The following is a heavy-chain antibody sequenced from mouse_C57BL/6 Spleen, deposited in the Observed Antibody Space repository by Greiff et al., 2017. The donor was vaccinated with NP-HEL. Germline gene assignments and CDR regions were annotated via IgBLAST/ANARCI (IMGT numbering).Heavy chain of an antibody. V-gene: IGHV1-54*01. J-gene: IGHJ4*01. Sequence: QVQLKESGAELVRPGTSVKLSCKASGYAFTNYLIEWVKQRPGQGLEWIGVINPGSGGTNYNEKFKGKATLTADKSSSTAYMQLSSLTSEDSAVYFCARCEVVATRPYYYAMDYWGQGTSVTVSS. CDR3: ARCEVVATRPYYYAMDY. D-gene: IGHD1-1*01. CDR1: GYAFTNYL. CDR2: INPGSGGT.